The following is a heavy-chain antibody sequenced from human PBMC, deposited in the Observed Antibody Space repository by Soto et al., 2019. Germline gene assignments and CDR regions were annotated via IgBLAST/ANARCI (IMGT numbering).Heavy chain of an antibody. J-gene: IGHJ4*02. D-gene: IGHD2-15*01. V-gene: IGHV4-59*08. CDR1: GGSISSYY. CDR3: ARRYGGTFDY. CDR2: IYYRGST. Sequence: QVQLQESGPGLVKPSETLSLTCTVSGGSISSYYWSWIRQPPGKGLEWIGYIYYRGSTNYNPSLKHRVSIPVDTSKNQFSLKLSSVTAADTAVYYCARRYGGTFDYWGQGTLVTVSS.